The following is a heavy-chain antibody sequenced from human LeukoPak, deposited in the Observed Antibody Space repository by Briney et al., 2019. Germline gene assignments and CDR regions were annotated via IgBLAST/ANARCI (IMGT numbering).Heavy chain of an antibody. V-gene: IGHV5-51*01. J-gene: IGHJ1*01. CDR1: GYNFATFW. CDR3: ARGHNPMGGAHDRYEI. Sequence: GESLKISCKGSGYNFATFWIAWVRPMPGKGLEWMGVIYPGDSDTRYSPSFEGQVTVSADKSIATAYLQWSSLKTSDSAKYYCARGHNPMGGAHDRYEIGDQGTRVTVAS. CDR2: IYPGDSDT. D-gene: IGHD3-16*02.